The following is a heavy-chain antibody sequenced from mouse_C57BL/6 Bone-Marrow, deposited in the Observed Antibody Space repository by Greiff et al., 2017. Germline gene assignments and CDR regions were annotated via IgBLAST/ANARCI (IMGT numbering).Heavy chain of an antibody. J-gene: IGHJ3*01. Sequence: VQVVESGAELVRPGASVKLSCKASGYTFTDYYINWVKQRPGQGLEWIARIYPGSGNTYYNEKFKGKATLTAEKSSSTAYMQLSSLTSEDSAVYFCARAEEYYYGFAYWGQGTLVTGSA. V-gene: IGHV1-76*01. CDR3: ARAEEYYYGFAY. CDR2: IYPGSGNT. CDR1: GYTFTDYY. D-gene: IGHD1-1*01.